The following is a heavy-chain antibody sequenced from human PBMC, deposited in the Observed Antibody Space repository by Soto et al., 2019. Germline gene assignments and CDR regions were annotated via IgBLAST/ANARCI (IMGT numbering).Heavy chain of an antibody. V-gene: IGHV3-30*18. CDR1: GFTFSSYG. CDR3: AKEGDSSGYYPPFDY. CDR2: ISYDGSNK. Sequence: GGSLRLSCAASGFTFSSYGMHWVRQAPGKGLEWVAVISYDGSNKYYADSVKGRFTISRDNSKNTLYLQMNSLRAEDTAVYYCAKEGDSSGYYPPFDYWGKGTLVTVSS. J-gene: IGHJ4*02. D-gene: IGHD3-22*01.